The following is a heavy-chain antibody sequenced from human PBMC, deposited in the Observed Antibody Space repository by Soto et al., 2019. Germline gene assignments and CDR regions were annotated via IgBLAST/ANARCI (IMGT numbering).Heavy chain of an antibody. CDR1: GFTFSSYA. CDR3: AREALYYYNSSGYYFVGYFQH. CDR2: ISYDGSNK. D-gene: IGHD3-22*01. V-gene: IGHV3-30-3*01. J-gene: IGHJ1*01. Sequence: PGGSLRLSCAVSGFTFSSYAMHWVCQGPGKGLEWVAVISYDGSNKYYADSVKGRFTISRDNSKNTPYLQMNSLRAEDTAVYYCAREALYYYNSSGYYFVGYFQHWGQGTLVTVS.